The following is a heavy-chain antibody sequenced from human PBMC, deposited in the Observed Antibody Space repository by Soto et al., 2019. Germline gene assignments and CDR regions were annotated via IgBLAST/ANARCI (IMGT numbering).Heavy chain of an antibody. CDR1: GFTFSSYA. J-gene: IGHJ4*02. D-gene: IGHD5-18*01. CDR3: AREQPYYFDY. CDR2: ISDSGGGT. V-gene: IGHV3-23*01. Sequence: GGSLRLSCAASGFTFSSYAMSWVRQAPGKGLEWVSSISDSGGGTYIADSVKGRFTISRDNAKNSLYLQMNSLRAEDTAVYYCAREQPYYFDYWGQGTLVTVSS.